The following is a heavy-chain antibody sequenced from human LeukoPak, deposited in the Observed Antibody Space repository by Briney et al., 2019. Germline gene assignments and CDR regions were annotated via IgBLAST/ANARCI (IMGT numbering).Heavy chain of an antibody. D-gene: IGHD1-14*01. V-gene: IGHV1-2*02. CDR3: ARLITDDAFVI. CDR2: INPTSGDT. CDR1: GYTFTGHY. Sequence: ASVKVSCKASGYTFTGHYMHWVRQAPGQGLEWMGWINPTSGDTYSAQKFQGRVTMTTDTSISTAYMELSRLRSDDTAVYYCARLITDDAFVIWGQGTMVTVSS. J-gene: IGHJ3*02.